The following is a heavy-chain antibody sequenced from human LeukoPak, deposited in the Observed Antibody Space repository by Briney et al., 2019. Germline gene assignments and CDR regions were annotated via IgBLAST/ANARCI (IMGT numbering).Heavy chain of an antibody. CDR1: PFTLISYG. CDR3: AKSGVGGGDY. V-gene: IGHV3-30*18. CDR2: ISYDGSNK. D-gene: IGHD1-26*01. J-gene: IGHJ4*02. Sequence: PGRSLRLSCAASPFTLISYGIHWVRQAPGKGLEWVAVISYDGSNKYYADSVKGRFTISRDNSKNTLNLQMNSLRAEDTAVYYGAKSGVGGGDYWGQGTLVTVSS.